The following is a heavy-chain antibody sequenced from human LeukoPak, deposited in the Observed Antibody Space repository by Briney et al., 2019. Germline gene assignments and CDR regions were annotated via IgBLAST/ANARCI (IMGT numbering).Heavy chain of an antibody. D-gene: IGHD5-24*01. CDR2: INPDGSTT. CDR3: ARGGDGSNSLINY. Sequence: GGSLRLSCEASGFIFNKYWMHWVRQVPGKGPVWVSRINPDGSTTNYADSVKGRFSISRDNAKSIMYLQMNSLSVEDTAVYYCARGGDGSNSLINYWGQGTLVTVSS. J-gene: IGHJ4*02. V-gene: IGHV3-74*01. CDR1: GFIFNKYW.